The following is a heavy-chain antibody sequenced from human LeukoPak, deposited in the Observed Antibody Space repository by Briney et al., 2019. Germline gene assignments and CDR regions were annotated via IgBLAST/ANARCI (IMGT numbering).Heavy chain of an antibody. V-gene: IGHV4-59*12. Sequence: SETLSLTCTVSGGSISNYYWNWIRQPPGKGLEWIGYIYYTGNTNYNPSLKSRVTISVDTSKNQFSLKLSSVTAADTAVYYCARRLAVWGQGTLVTVSS. CDR3: ARRLAV. CDR2: IYYTGNT. J-gene: IGHJ4*02. CDR1: GGSISNYY.